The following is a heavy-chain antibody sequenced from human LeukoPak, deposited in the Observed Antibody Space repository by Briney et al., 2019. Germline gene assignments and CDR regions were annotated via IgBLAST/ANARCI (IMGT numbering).Heavy chain of an antibody. CDR1: GYGFTGYY. CDR2: IDPNSGDA. V-gene: IGHV1-2*02. Sequence: ASVKVSCEASGYGFTGYYIHWVRQAPGQGLEWVGWIDPNSGDARYRQSFQDRVTLTRDISIRTAYMELTRLKSDDTATYYCAIPQGIAISGTSLDIWGQGSLVIVSS. J-gene: IGHJ4*02. D-gene: IGHD3-16*02. CDR3: AIPQGIAISGTSLDI.